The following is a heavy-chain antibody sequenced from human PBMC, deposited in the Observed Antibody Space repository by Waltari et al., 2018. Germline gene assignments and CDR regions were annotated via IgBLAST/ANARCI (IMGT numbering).Heavy chain of an antibody. V-gene: IGHV3-7*01. CDR1: GFTLSNYW. CDR2: IMTDGREE. J-gene: IGHJ3*02. Sequence: EVQLVESGGGLVQPGGSLILSCAASGFTLSNYWMSWVRQAPGKGPEWVANIMTDGREEYYVDSVRGRFTISRDNAKNSLYLQMNSLRPEDTAVYYCVRDQWFAFDIWGQGTMVTVSS. D-gene: IGHD3-22*01. CDR3: VRDQWFAFDI.